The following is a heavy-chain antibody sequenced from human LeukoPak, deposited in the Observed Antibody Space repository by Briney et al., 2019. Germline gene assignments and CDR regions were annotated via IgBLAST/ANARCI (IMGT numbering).Heavy chain of an antibody. Sequence: GGSLRLSCAASGFTFSSYAMHWVRQAPGKGLEWVAVISYDGSNKYYADSVKGRFTISRDNSKNTLYLQMNSLRAEDTAVYYCARESRRYSSPTFDYWGQGTLVTVSS. J-gene: IGHJ4*02. CDR1: GFTFSSYA. D-gene: IGHD6-13*01. CDR2: ISYDGSNK. CDR3: ARESRRYSSPTFDY. V-gene: IGHV3-30-3*01.